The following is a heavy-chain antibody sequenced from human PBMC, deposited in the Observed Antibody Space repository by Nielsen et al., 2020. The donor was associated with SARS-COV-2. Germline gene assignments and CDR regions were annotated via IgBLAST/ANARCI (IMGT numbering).Heavy chain of an antibody. V-gene: IGHV4-34*01. Sequence: RQAPGKGLEWIGEINHSGSTNYNPSLKSRVTISVDTSKNQFSLKLSSVTAADTAVYYCASYDILTGQGGNWFDPWGQGTLVTVSS. J-gene: IGHJ5*02. D-gene: IGHD3-9*01. CDR2: INHSGST. CDR3: ASYDILTGQGGNWFDP.